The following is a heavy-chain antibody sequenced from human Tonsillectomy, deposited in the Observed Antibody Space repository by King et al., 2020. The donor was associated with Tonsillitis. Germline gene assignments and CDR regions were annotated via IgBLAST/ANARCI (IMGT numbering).Heavy chain of an antibody. CDR2: IYYSGST. CDR1: GGSVSSGSYY. J-gene: IGHJ4*02. Sequence: LQLQESGPGLVKPSETLSLTCTVSGGSVSSGSYYWSWIRQPPGKGLEWIGYIYYSGSTNYNPSLKSRATVSVDTSTNQFSLKLSSVTAADTAVYYCARAVRGFTYFDSWGQGTLVTVSS. D-gene: IGHD3-10*01. V-gene: IGHV4-61*01. CDR3: ARAVRGFTYFDS.